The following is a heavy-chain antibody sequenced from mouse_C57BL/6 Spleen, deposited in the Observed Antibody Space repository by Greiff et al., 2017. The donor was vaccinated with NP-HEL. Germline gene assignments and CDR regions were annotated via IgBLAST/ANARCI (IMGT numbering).Heavy chain of an antibody. CDR1: GYTFTDYY. J-gene: IGHJ1*03. D-gene: IGHD1-1*01. CDR3: AREGITTVVSSPWYFDV. V-gene: IGHV1-84*01. Sequence: QVHVKQSGPELVKPGASVKISCKASGYTFTDYYINWVKQRPGQGLEWIGWIYPGSGNTKYNEKFKGKATLTVDTSSSTAYMQLSSLTSEDSAVYFCAREGITTVVSSPWYFDVWGTGTTVTVSS. CDR2: IYPGSGNT.